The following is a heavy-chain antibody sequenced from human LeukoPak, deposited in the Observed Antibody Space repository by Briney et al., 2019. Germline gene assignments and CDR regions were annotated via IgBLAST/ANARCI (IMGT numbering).Heavy chain of an antibody. CDR2: ISTSGSTI. V-gene: IGHV3-11*04. J-gene: IGHJ4*02. Sequence: GGSLRLSCAASGFTFSDYYMSWIRQSPGNGLEWVSYISTSGSTIYYADPVKGRFTVSRDNAKNSLFLQMNSLRAEDTAVYYCARVVSENSGYQGYWGQGTLVTVSS. D-gene: IGHD3-22*01. CDR1: GFTFSDYY. CDR3: ARVVSENSGYQGY.